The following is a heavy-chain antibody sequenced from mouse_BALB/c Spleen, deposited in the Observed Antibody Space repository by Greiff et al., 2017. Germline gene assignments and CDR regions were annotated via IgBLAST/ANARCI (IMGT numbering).Heavy chain of an antibody. J-gene: IGHJ1*01. CDR2: INPYNGDT. CDR3: APHYYGSRYWYFDV. CDR1: GYSFTGYF. V-gene: IGHV1-20*02. Sequence: EVKLQESGPELVKPGASVKISCKASGYSFTGYFMNWVMQSHGKSLEWIGRINPYNGDTFYNQKFKGKATLTVDKSSSTAHMELRSLASEDSAVYYCAPHYYGSRYWYFDVWGAGTTVTVSS. D-gene: IGHD1-1*01.